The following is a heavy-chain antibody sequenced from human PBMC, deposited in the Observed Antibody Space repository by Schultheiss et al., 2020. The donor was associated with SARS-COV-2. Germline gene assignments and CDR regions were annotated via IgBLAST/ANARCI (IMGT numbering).Heavy chain of an antibody. CDR2: INPNSGGT. Sequence: ASVKVSCKASGYTFTGYYMHWVRQAPGQGLEWMGWINPNSGGTNYAQKFQGRVTMTRNTSISTAYMELSSLRSDDTAVYYCTRGGWELPPPANYYFDLWGQGTLVTVSS. CDR3: TRGGWELPPPANYYFDL. J-gene: IGHJ4*02. D-gene: IGHD1-26*01. V-gene: IGHV1-2*02. CDR1: GYTFTGYY.